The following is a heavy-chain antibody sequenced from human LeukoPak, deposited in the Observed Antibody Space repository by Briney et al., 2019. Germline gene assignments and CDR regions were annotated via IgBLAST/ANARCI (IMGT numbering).Heavy chain of an antibody. Sequence: GSSVKVSCKASGGTFSSYAISWVRQAPGQGLEWMGRITPILGIANCAQKFQGRVTITADKSTSTAYMELSSLRSEDTAVYYCASVPHCSSTSCYDEDWFDPWGQGTLVTVSS. V-gene: IGHV1-69*04. D-gene: IGHD2-2*01. CDR1: GGTFSSYA. CDR3: ASVPHCSSTSCYDEDWFDP. CDR2: ITPILGIA. J-gene: IGHJ5*02.